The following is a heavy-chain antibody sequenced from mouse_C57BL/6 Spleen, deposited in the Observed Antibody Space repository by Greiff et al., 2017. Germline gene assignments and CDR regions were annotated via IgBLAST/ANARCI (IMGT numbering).Heavy chain of an antibody. CDR3: ARRGDYDDGGTWFAY. V-gene: IGHV1-61*01. J-gene: IGHJ3*01. CDR2: IYPSDSET. D-gene: IGHD2-4*01. Sequence: QVQLQQPGAELVRPGSSVKLSCKASGYTFTSYWMDWVKQRPGQGLEWIGNIYPSDSETHYNQKFKDKATLTVDKSSSTAYMQLSSLTSEESAVYYCARRGDYDDGGTWFAYWGQGTLVTVSA. CDR1: GYTFTSYW.